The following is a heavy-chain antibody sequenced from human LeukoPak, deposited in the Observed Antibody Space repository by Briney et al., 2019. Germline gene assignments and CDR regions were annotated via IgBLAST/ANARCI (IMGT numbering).Heavy chain of an antibody. V-gene: IGHV3-30-3*01. CDR2: ISDDGSNE. CDR1: GFTFSSYA. Sequence: PEGSLRLSCAASGFTFSSYAMHWVRQAPGKGLEWVAIISDDGSNEYYADSVKGRFTISRDNSKNTLYLQMNSLRAEDTAVYYCATPKGGSGSHRAPLEYWGQGTLVTVST. D-gene: IGHD3-10*01. CDR3: ATPKGGSGSHRAPLEY. J-gene: IGHJ4*02.